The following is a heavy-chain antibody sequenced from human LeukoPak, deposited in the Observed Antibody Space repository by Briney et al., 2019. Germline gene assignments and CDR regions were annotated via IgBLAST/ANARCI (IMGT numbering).Heavy chain of an antibody. CDR3: AKGYGTGLNWFGS. J-gene: IGHJ5*01. CDR1: GSTFSSFA. V-gene: IGHV3-23*01. D-gene: IGHD5-18*01. Sequence: GGSLRLSCTASGSTFSSFAMSSVRQAPGKGLEWVSGLSGSGDYLYYVHSVKGRFTISRDTSKNTLFLQMNSLRAEDTAVYYCAKGYGTGLNWFGSWGQGTLVTVSS. CDR2: LSGSGDYL.